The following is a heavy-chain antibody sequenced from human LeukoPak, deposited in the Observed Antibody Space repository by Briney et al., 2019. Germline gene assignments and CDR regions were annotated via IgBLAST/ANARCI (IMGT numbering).Heavy chain of an antibody. V-gene: IGHV1-2*02. CDR1: GYSFTAYY. Sequence: ASVNVSCKPTGYSFTAYYIFWMRQAPGKGLERMGWINLYNGATKYAQRFQSRVTMTRDTSISTAYMELSRLRSDDTATYYCASWAGGNEPVASFDYWGQGTLVTVSS. D-gene: IGHD1-14*01. CDR3: ASWAGGNEPVASFDY. CDR2: INLYNGAT. J-gene: IGHJ4*02.